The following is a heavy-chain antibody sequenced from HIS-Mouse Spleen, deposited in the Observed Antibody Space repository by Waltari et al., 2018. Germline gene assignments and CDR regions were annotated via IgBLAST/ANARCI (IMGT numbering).Heavy chain of an antibody. CDR1: GFTFSRYP. D-gene: IGHD6-6*01. J-gene: IGHJ3*02. Sequence: QVPLVASGGGVVPPGMSLRLSCAASGFTFSRYPRPWVRQASGKGLEWVEVISYDGSNKYYADAGKGRFTISRDNSKNTLYLQMNSLRAEDTAVYYCARDRAYSSSSAFDIWGQGTMVTVSS. CDR3: ARDRAYSSSSAFDI. CDR2: ISYDGSNK. V-gene: IGHV3-30*04.